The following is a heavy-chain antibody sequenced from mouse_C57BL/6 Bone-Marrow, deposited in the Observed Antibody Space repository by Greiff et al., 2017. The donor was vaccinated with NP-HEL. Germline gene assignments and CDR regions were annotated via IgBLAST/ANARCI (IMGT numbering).Heavy chain of an antibody. CDR3: ARWGFYGSSYWYCDV. CDR2: IHPNSGST. D-gene: IGHD1-1*01. V-gene: IGHV1-64*01. J-gene: IGHJ1*03. Sequence: VQLQQPGAELVKPGASVKLSCKASGYTFTSYWMHWVKQRPGQGLEWIGMIHPNSGSTNYNEKFKSKATLTVDKSSSTAYMQLSSLTSEDSAVYYCARWGFYGSSYWYCDVWGTGTTVTVSS. CDR1: GYTFTSYW.